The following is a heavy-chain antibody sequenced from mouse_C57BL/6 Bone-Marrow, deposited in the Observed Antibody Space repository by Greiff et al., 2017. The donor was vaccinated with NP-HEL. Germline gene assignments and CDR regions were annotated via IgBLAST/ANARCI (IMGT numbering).Heavy chain of an antibody. V-gene: IGHV5-6*01. CDR1: GFTFSSYG. Sequence: EVKLMESGGDLVKPGGSLKLSCAASGFTFSSYGMSWVRQTPDKRLEWVATISSGGSYTYYPDSVKGRFTISRDNAKNTLYLQMSSLKSEDTAMYYCARQVPTDWYFDVWGTGTTVTVSS. CDR3: ARQVPTDWYFDV. J-gene: IGHJ1*03. D-gene: IGHD1-1*01. CDR2: ISSGGSYT.